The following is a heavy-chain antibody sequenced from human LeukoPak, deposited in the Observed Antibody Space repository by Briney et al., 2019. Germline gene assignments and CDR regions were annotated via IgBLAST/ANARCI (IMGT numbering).Heavy chain of an antibody. V-gene: IGHV4-59*01. D-gene: IGHD3-3*01. Sequence: PSETLSLTCTVSGGSIRDYYWSWIRQAPGKGLEWIGYIHYSGNTKYNPSLKSRVIISLDTSKNQLSLKVTSVTAADTAVYYCAREPGVNDFWSSGPLAPRSWLDPWGQGTLVTVSS. CDR3: AREPGVNDFWSSGPLAPRSWLDP. CDR1: GGSIRDYY. CDR2: IHYSGNT. J-gene: IGHJ5*02.